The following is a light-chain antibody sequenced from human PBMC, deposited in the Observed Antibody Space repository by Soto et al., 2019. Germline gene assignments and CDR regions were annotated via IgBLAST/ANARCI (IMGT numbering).Light chain of an antibody. V-gene: IGKV1-5*03. J-gene: IGKJ1*01. CDR3: QQYSSYSWT. Sequence: DIRLTQSPSTLSASVGDRVTITCRASQNIDILLAWYQQNPGKAPKFLISRASILENGVPSRFSGSGSGTAFTLTISSLQPDDSPTYYCQQYSSYSWTFGQGTKVEIK. CDR2: RAS. CDR1: QNIDIL.